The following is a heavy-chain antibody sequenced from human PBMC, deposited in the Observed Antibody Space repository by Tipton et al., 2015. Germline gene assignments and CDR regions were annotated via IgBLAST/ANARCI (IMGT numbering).Heavy chain of an antibody. D-gene: IGHD2-15*01. CDR1: GGSVSSDSYY. CDR3: ARGEQDCRRPICRGGLDV. V-gene: IGHV4-61*01. Sequence: GLVKPSETLSLTCTVSGGSVSSDSYYWNWIRQPPGKGLEWIGYIDYSGSTAYNPSLKGRVSISADTSKAQLSLKLRSVTAADTAVYYCARGEQDCRRPICRGGLDVWGQGTMVIASS. J-gene: IGHJ3*01. CDR2: IDYSGST.